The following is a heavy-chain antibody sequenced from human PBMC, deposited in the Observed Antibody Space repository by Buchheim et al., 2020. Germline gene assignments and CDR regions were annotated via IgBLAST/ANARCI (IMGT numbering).Heavy chain of an antibody. D-gene: IGHD5-24*01. CDR1: GFTFSSYG. Sequence: QVQLVESGGGVVQPGRSLRLSCAASGFTFSSYGMHWVRQAPGKGLEWVAVISYDGSNKYYADSVKGRFTISRDNSKNTLYLQMNSLRAEDTAVYYCARGGEMATNWGQGTL. J-gene: IGHJ4*02. CDR3: ARGGEMATN. CDR2: ISYDGSNK. V-gene: IGHV3-30*03.